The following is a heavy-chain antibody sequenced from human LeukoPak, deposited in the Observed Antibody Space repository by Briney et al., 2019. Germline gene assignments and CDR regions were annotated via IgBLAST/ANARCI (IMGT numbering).Heavy chain of an antibody. CDR1: GGSISSYY. V-gene: IGHV4-59*01. Sequence: SLSETLSLTCTVSGGSISSYYWSWIRQPPGRGLEWFGFIYYSGSTNYNPSLKSRVTISVDTSKNPFSLKLSSVTAADTAVYYCARDYSSTSHYYYYGMDVWGQGTTVTVSS. D-gene: IGHD2-2*01. J-gene: IGHJ6*02. CDR3: ARDYSSTSHYYYYGMDV. CDR2: IYYSGST.